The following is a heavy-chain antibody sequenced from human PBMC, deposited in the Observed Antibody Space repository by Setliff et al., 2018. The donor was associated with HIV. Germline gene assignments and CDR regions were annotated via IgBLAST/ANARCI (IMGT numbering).Heavy chain of an antibody. Sequence: PGGSLRLSCAASGFTFRNYGMHWVRQAPGKGLEWVAFIRLDGSDKFYADSVKGRFTISRDNSKNTLFLQMNSPRSEDTAVYYCAKEDQRVTSVDYWGQGTPVTVSS. CDR1: GFTFRNYG. J-gene: IGHJ4*02. V-gene: IGHV3-30*02. D-gene: IGHD2-2*01. CDR3: AKEDQRVTSVDY. CDR2: IRLDGSDK.